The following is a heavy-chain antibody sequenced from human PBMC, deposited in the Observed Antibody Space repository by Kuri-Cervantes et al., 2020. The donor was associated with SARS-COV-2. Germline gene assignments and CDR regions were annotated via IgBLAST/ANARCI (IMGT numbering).Heavy chain of an antibody. V-gene: IGHV3-74*01. Sequence: GESLKISCVASGFTFSSYWMHWVRQAPGKGLVWVSRLTNDGSDAIFADSVKGRFTISRDNAKNVLYLYMNSLRADDTAVYYCARDSMTTRDFDYWGQGTLVTVSS. CDR2: LTNDGSDA. J-gene: IGHJ4*02. CDR3: ARDSMTTRDFDY. D-gene: IGHD4-11*01. CDR1: GFTFSSYW.